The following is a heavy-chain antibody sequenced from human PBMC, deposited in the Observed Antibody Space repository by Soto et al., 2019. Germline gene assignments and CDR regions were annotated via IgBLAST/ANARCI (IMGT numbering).Heavy chain of an antibody. V-gene: IGHV3-30*18. CDR3: AKESYNRDNNWFDP. Sequence: QVQLVESGGGVVQPGRSLRLSCAASGFTFSSYGMHWVRQAPGKGLEWVAVISSDGSIEYYADSVKGRFTVSRDNSENTLYLQMNSLRVEDTAVYYCAKESYNRDNNWFDPWGQGTLVTVSA. CDR2: ISSDGSIE. D-gene: IGHD1-20*01. CDR1: GFTFSSYG. J-gene: IGHJ5*02.